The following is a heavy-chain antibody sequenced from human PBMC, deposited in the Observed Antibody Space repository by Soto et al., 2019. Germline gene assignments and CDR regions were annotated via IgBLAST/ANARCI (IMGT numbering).Heavy chain of an antibody. V-gene: IGHV3-30-3*01. J-gene: IGHJ6*02. CDR1: GFTFSSYA. D-gene: IGHD3-10*01. CDR2: ISYDGSNK. Sequence: AGGSLRLSCAASGFTFSSYAMHWVRQAPGKGLEWVAVISYDGSNKYYADSVKGRFSISRDNSKNTLYLQMNSLRAEDTAVYYCARDRGVRGVMANYYYYYGMDVWGQGTTVTVSS. CDR3: ARDRGVRGVMANYYYYYGMDV.